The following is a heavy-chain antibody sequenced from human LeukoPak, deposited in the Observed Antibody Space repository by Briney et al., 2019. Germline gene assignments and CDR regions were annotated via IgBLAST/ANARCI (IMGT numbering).Heavy chain of an antibody. CDR1: GFTFTSHS. V-gene: IGHV3-21*01. CDR2: ISSSGSYI. CDR3: ARDESSSWYVDC. Sequence: TGGSLRLSCAASGFTFTSHSMNWVRQAPGKGLEWVSFISSSGSYIYYADSVKGRFTISRDNAKNSLYLQMNSLRAEDTAVYYCARDESSSWYVDCWGQGTLVTVSS. D-gene: IGHD6-6*01. J-gene: IGHJ4*02.